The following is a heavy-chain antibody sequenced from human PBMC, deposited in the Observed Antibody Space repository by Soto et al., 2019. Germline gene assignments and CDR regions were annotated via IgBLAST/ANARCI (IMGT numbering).Heavy chain of an antibody. CDR2: ISGSVGST. CDR1: GFTFSSYA. V-gene: IGHV3-23*01. J-gene: IGHJ4*02. D-gene: IGHD6-13*01. CDR3: ASTSSSWGLDYFDY. Sequence: GGSLRLSCAASGFTFSSYAMIWVRQAPGKGLDWFSAISGSVGSTYYADSVKGRFTISRDNSKNTLYLQMNSLRAEDTAVYYCASTSSSWGLDYFDYWGQGTLVTVSS.